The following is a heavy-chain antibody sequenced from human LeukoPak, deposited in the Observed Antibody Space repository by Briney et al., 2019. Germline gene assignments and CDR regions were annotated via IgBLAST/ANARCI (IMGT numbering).Heavy chain of an antibody. V-gene: IGHV4-4*07. CDR2: IYSSGST. CDR3: ARDYGGYSAYWDY. CDR1: DGSISNYY. J-gene: IGHJ4*02. D-gene: IGHD5-12*01. Sequence: PSETLSLTCTVSDGSISNYYWSWIRQPAGKGLEWIGRIYSSGSTNYNPSLKSRVTMSVDTSKNQFSLRLSSATAADTAVYYCARDYGGYSAYWDYWGQGSLVTVSA.